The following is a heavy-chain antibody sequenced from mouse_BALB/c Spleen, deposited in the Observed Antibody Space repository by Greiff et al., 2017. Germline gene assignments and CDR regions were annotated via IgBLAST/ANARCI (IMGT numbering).Heavy chain of an antibody. V-gene: IGHV1-14*01. D-gene: IGHD1-1*01. CDR2: INPYNDGT. CDR3: ASTTVVAYWYFDV. J-gene: IGHJ1*01. Sequence: VQLQQSGPELVKPGASVKMSCKASGYTFTSYVMHWVKQKPGQGLEWIGYINPYNDGTKYNEKFKGKATLTSDKSSSTAYMELSSLTSEDSAVYYCASTTVVAYWYFDVWGAGTTVTVSS. CDR1: GYTFTSYV.